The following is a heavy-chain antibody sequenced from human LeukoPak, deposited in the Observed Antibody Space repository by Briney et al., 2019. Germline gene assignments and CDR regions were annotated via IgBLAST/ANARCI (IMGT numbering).Heavy chain of an antibody. CDR3: GRELPTEAFDY. V-gene: IGHV3-21*01. D-gene: IGHD1-26*01. CDR1: GFTFSSYS. J-gene: IGHJ4*02. CDR2: IGSSSNSI. Sequence: GGSLRLSCAASGFTFSSYSMNWVRQAPGKGLEWVSSIGSSSNSIYYTDSVKGRFTISRDSAKNSLYLQMNSLRAEDTAVYYCGRELPTEAFDYWGQGTLVTVSS.